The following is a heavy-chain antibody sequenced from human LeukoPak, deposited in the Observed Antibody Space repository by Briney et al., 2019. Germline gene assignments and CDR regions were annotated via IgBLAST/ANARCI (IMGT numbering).Heavy chain of an antibody. D-gene: IGHD3-16*02. Sequence: PGGSLRLSCAASGFTFSSYAMTWVRQAPGKGLQWVSAVSGSGAHTYYADSVKGRFTIFRDNAKNSLYLQMNSLRAEDTAVYYCARDPSYDYVWGSYRYPDDYWGQGTLVTVSS. CDR1: GFTFSSYA. CDR3: ARDPSYDYVWGSYRYPDDY. J-gene: IGHJ4*02. V-gene: IGHV3-23*01. CDR2: VSGSGAHT.